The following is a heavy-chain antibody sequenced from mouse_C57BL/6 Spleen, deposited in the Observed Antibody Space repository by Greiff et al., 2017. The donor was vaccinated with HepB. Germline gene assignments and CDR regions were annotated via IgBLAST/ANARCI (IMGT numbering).Heavy chain of an antibody. D-gene: IGHD4-1*01. CDR3: ARGNWGWFAY. V-gene: IGHV1-61*01. J-gene: IGHJ3*01. CDR2: IYPSDSET. CDR1: GYTFTSYW. Sequence: QVQLQQPGAELVRPGSSVKLSCKASGYTFTSYWMDWVKQRPGQGLEWIGNIYPSDSETHYNQKFKDKATLTVDKSSSTAYMQLSSLTSEDSAVYYCARGNWGWFAYGGQGTLVTVSA.